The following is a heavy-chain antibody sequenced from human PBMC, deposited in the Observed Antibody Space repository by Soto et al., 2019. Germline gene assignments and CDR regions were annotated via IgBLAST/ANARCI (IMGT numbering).Heavy chain of an antibody. CDR3: ARAPIRITIFGVVILDYGMDV. D-gene: IGHD3-3*01. CDR1: GGSFSGYY. CDR2: INHSGST. J-gene: IGHJ6*02. Sequence: QVQLQQWGAGLLKASETLSLTCAVYGGSFSGYYWSWIRQPPGKGLEWIGEINHSGSTNYNPSLKSRVTISVDTSKNQFSLKLSSVTAADTAVYYCARAPIRITIFGVVILDYGMDVWGQGTTVTVSS. V-gene: IGHV4-34*01.